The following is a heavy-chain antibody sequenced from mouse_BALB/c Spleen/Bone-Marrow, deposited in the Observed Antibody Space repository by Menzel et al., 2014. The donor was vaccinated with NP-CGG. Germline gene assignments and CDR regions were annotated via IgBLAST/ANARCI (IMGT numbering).Heavy chain of an antibody. V-gene: IGHV5-17*02. CDR1: GFTFSNFG. Sequence: EVHLVESGGGLVQPGGSRKLSCAASGFTFSNFGMHCFRQSPEKGLEWVAFVSTGSTIIYYADTVKGRFTISRDNPENTLFLQMTSLRSEDTAIYYCARSHFYGNYFDYWGQGTTLTVTS. CDR2: VSTGSTII. CDR3: ARSHFYGNYFDY. D-gene: IGHD2-1*01. J-gene: IGHJ2*01.